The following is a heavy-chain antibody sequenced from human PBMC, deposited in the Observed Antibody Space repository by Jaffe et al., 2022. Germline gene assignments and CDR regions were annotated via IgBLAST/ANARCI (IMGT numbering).Heavy chain of an antibody. D-gene: IGHD2-2*01. Sequence: QLQLQESGPGLVKPSETLSLTCTVSGGSISSSSYYWGWIRQPPGKGLEWIGSIYYSGSTYYNPSLKSRVTISVDTSKNQFSLKLSSVTAADTAVYYCARLRYCSSTSCYGPFDYWGQGTLVTVSS. V-gene: IGHV4-39*01. CDR3: ARLRYCSSTSCYGPFDY. J-gene: IGHJ4*02. CDR1: GGSISSSSYY. CDR2: IYYSGST.